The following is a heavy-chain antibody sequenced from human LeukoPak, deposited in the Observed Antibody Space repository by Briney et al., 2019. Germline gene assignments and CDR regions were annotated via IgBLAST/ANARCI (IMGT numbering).Heavy chain of an antibody. D-gene: IGHD6-13*01. Sequence: GGSLRLSCAASGFTFSSYSMNWVRQAPGKGLEWVSSISSRSTYIYYADSVKGRFTISRDNAKNSLSLQMNSLRAEDTAVYYCARGVSHSDYWGQGTLVTVSS. CDR2: ISSRSTYI. CDR1: GFTFSSYS. J-gene: IGHJ4*02. V-gene: IGHV3-21*06. CDR3: ARGVSHSDY.